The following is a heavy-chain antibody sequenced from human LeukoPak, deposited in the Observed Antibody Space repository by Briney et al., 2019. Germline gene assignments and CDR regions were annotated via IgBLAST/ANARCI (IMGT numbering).Heavy chain of an antibody. V-gene: IGHV3-21*01. J-gene: IGHJ4*02. D-gene: IGHD1-1*01. Sequence: GGSLRLSCAASGFTFSRYWMSWVRQAPGKGLEWVSSISSTRSYIYYADSVKGRFTISRDNAKNSLYLQMNSLRAEDTAVYYCAREVQLERLAFGKEGSAFDYWGQGTLVTVSS. CDR3: AREVQLERLAFGKEGSAFDY. CDR2: ISSTRSYI. CDR1: GFTFSRYW.